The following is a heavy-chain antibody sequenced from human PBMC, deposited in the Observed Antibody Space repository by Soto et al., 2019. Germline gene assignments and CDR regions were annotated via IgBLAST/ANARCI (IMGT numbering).Heavy chain of an antibody. J-gene: IGHJ2*01. V-gene: IGHV1-18*01. CDR3: ARCYCTVGSCYTCWHFDL. Sequence: QAQLVQSGAEVKKPGASVKVSCQAGGYTFADYGISWLRQAPGQGLEWVGWIGPYNGNTNYAQHLQDRVTMTTETSTNTAYMGLRSLRSDATALYYCARCYCTVGSCYTCWHFDLWGRGTRLTVSS. CDR1: GYTFADYG. D-gene: IGHD2-15*01. CDR2: IGPYNGNT.